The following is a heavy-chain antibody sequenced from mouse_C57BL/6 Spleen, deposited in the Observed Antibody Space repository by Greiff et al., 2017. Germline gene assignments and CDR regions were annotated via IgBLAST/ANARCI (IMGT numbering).Heavy chain of an antibody. J-gene: IGHJ4*01. Sequence: VQLQQSGAELVRPGASVKLSCTASGFNIKDYYMHWVKQRPEQGLEWIGRIDPEDGDTEYAPKFPGKATMTADTSSNTAYLQLSSLTSEDTAVYYCTTIYYGNYNAMDYWGQGTSVTVSA. D-gene: IGHD2-1*01. CDR1: GFNIKDYY. CDR2: IDPEDGDT. V-gene: IGHV14-1*01. CDR3: TTIYYGNYNAMDY.